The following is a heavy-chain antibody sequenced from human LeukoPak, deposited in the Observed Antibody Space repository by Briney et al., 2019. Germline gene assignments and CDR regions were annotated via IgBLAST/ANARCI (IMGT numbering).Heavy chain of an antibody. CDR3: ARGRLWFGELSGVYYHYMDV. Sequence: PSETLSLTCTVYGGSLSGDYWSWIRQPPGKGLEWIGEISDSGGGSAVYNPSLRSRVSISVDTSKDQFSLNLSSVTAADTAVYFCARGRLWFGELSGVYYHYMDVWGKGTTVTVSS. CDR2: ISDSGGGSA. V-gene: IGHV4-34*01. CDR1: GGSLSGDY. D-gene: IGHD3-10*01. J-gene: IGHJ6*03.